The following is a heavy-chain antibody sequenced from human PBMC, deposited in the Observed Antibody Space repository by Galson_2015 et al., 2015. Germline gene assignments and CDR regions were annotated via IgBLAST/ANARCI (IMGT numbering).Heavy chain of an antibody. CDR3: ARDRMRYFDWLFDY. Sequence: CAISGDSVSSNSAAWNWIRQSPSRGLEWLGRTYYRSKWYNDYAVSVKSRITINPDTSKNQFSLQLNSVTPKDTAVYYCARDRMRYFDWLFDYWGQGTLVTVSS. CDR1: GDSVSSNSAA. J-gene: IGHJ4*02. CDR2: TYYRSKWYN. D-gene: IGHD3-9*01. V-gene: IGHV6-1*01.